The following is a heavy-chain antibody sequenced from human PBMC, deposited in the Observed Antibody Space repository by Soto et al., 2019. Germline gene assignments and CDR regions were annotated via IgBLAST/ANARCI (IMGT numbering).Heavy chain of an antibody. CDR1: GGYLSSYY. J-gene: IGHJ6*02. CDR3: ARANDFWSGYYIGPYYYYGMDV. V-gene: IGHV4-59*01. Sequence: SENLSLTYGVAGGYLSSYYWSCIRQTPGKGLEWIGYIYYSGSTNYNPSLKSRVTISVDTSKNQFSLKLSSVTAADTAVYYCARANDFWSGYYIGPYYYYGMDVWGQGTTVTVSS. D-gene: IGHD3-3*01. CDR2: IYYSGST.